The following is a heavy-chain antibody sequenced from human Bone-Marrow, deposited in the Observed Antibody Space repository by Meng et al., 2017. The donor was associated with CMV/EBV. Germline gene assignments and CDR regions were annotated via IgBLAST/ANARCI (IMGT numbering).Heavy chain of an antibody. CDR3: ARAGSSSVDGMDV. CDR1: GYTFTGYY. D-gene: IGHD6-6*01. CDR2: INPNSGGT. V-gene: IGHV1-2*02. J-gene: IGHJ6*02. Sequence: ASVKVSCKASGYTFTGYYMHRVRQAPGQGLEWMGWINPNSGGTNYAQKFQGRVTMTRDTSISTAYMELSSLRSEDTAVYYCARAGSSSVDGMDVWGQGTTVTVSS.